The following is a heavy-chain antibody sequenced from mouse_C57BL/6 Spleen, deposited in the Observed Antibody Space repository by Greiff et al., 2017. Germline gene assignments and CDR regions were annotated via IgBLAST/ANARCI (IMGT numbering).Heavy chain of an antibody. V-gene: IGHV6-3*01. Sequence: EVKLMESGGGLVQPGGSMKLSCVASGFTFSNYWMNWVRQSPEKGLEWVAQIRLKSDNYATHYAESVKGRFTISRDDSKSSVYLQMNNLRAEDTGIYYCTYYYGSSSAWFAYWGQGTLVTVSA. CDR1: GFTFSNYW. CDR3: TYYYGSSSAWFAY. CDR2: IRLKSDNYAT. J-gene: IGHJ3*01. D-gene: IGHD1-1*01.